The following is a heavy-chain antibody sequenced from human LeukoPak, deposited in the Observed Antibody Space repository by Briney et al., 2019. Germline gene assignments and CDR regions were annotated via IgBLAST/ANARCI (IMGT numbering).Heavy chain of an antibody. J-gene: IGHJ4*02. D-gene: IGHD6-6*01. V-gene: IGHV3-30*04. Sequence: PGGSLRLSCAASGFTFSSYAMRWVRQAPGKGLEWVAVISYDGSNKYYADSVKGRFTISRDNAKNSLSLQMDSLRAEDTAVYYCARGKYTVDYWGQGTLVTVSS. CDR3: ARGKYTVDY. CDR2: ISYDGSNK. CDR1: GFTFSSYA.